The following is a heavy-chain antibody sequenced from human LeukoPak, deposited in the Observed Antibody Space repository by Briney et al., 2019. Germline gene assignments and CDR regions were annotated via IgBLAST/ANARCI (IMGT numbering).Heavy chain of an antibody. Sequence: GGSLRLSCAASGFTFSSYAMSWVRQAPGKGLEWVSTITSSGGSTYYADSVKGRFTISRDNSKNTLYPQMNSLRAEDTAVYYCAKELDGSGWYYYGMDVWGQGTTVTVSS. CDR3: AKELDGSGWYYYGMDV. CDR2: ITSSGGST. CDR1: GFTFSSYA. D-gene: IGHD6-19*01. V-gene: IGHV3-23*01. J-gene: IGHJ6*02.